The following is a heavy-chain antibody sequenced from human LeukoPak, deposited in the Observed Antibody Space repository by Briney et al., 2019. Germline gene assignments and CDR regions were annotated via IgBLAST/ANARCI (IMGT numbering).Heavy chain of an antibody. Sequence: SETLSLTCTVSGGSISSYYWSWIRQPPGKGLEWIGYIYYSGSTNYNPSLKSRVTISVDTSKNQFSLKLSSVTAADTAVYYCARLSGYYDSSGLPDYWGQGTLVTVSS. V-gene: IGHV4-59*08. J-gene: IGHJ4*02. CDR2: IYYSGST. CDR3: ARLSGYYDSSGLPDY. D-gene: IGHD3-22*01. CDR1: GGSISSYY.